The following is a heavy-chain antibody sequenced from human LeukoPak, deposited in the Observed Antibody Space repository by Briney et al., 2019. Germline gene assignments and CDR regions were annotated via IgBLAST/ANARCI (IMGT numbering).Heavy chain of an antibody. D-gene: IGHD2-2*02. J-gene: IGHJ4*02. CDR3: TYCSSTSCYNFDY. V-gene: IGHV1-2*02. CDR1: GYTFTGYY. CDR2: INPNSGGT. Sequence: ASVKVSCKASGYTFTGYYMHWVRQAPGQGLEWMGWINPNSGGTNYAQKFQGRVTMTRDTSISTAYMELSRLRSDDTAVYYCTYCSSTSCYNFDYWGQGTLVTASS.